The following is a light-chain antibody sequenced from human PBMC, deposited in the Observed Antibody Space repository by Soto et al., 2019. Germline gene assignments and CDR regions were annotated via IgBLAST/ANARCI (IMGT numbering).Light chain of an antibody. CDR3: QHADSFPLIN. CDR2: DAS. Sequence: IQFTHAPSGRDVSVCSTVILTCRASQGISSDLAWYQQKPGKAPKLLIYDASSLESGVPSRFSGSGSGTDFTLTISSLQPEDFATYYCQHADSFPLINCGKGTRRAIK. CDR1: QGISSD. V-gene: IGKV1-13*02. J-gene: IGKJ5*01.